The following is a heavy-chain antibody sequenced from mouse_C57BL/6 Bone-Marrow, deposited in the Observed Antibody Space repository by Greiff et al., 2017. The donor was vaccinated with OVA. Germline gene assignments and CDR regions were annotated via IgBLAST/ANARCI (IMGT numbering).Heavy chain of an antibody. J-gene: IGHJ3*01. CDR2: ISYDGSN. CDR1: GYSITSGYY. Sequence: EVQLQQSGPGLVKPSQSLSLTCSVTGYSITSGYYWNWIRQFPGNKLEWMGYISYDGSNNYNPSLKNRISITRDTSKNQFFLKLNSVTTEDTATYYCAYGSSSAWFAYWGQGTLVTVSA. D-gene: IGHD1-1*01. V-gene: IGHV3-6*01. CDR3: AYGSSSAWFAY.